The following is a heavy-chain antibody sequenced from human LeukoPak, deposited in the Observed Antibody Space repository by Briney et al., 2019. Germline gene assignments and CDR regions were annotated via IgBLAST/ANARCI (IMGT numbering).Heavy chain of an antibody. CDR3: AKNPGYNWNYGYSDY. J-gene: IGHJ4*02. D-gene: IGHD1-20*01. Sequence: GGSLRPSCAASRFTFSNYATSWVRQAPGKGLEWVAGISGGGGITDYADSMKGRFTISRDNSKNTLYLQMNSLRAEDTAVYYCAKNPGYNWNYGYSDYWGQGTLVTVSS. CDR1: RFTFSNYA. V-gene: IGHV3-23*01. CDR2: ISGGGGIT.